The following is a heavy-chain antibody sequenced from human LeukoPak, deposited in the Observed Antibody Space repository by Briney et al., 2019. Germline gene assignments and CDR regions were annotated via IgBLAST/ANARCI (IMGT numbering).Heavy chain of an antibody. D-gene: IGHD6-19*01. Sequence: GGSLRLSCAASGFTFSSYAMSWVRQAPGKGLEWVSAISGSGGSTYYADSVKGRFTISRDNSKNTLYLQMNSLRAEDTAVYYCAKIIVSLVAGPYAPTRYFDYWGQGTLVAVSS. CDR2: ISGSGGST. CDR3: AKIIVSLVAGPYAPTRYFDY. CDR1: GFTFSSYA. J-gene: IGHJ4*02. V-gene: IGHV3-23*01.